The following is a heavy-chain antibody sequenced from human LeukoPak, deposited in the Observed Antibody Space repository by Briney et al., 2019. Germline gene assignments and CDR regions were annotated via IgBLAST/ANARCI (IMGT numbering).Heavy chain of an antibody. CDR1: SGSISSYS. V-gene: IGHV4-59*12. CDR2: IYYSGNT. Sequence: SETLSLTCTVSSGSISSYSWSWIRQPPGKGLEWIGCIYYSGNTDYNPSLKSRVTISVDTSKNQFSLKLSSVTAADTAVYYCARGLLYSSSWYGTKRNWFDPWGQGTLVTVSS. CDR3: ARGLLYSSSWYGTKRNWFDP. D-gene: IGHD6-13*01. J-gene: IGHJ5*02.